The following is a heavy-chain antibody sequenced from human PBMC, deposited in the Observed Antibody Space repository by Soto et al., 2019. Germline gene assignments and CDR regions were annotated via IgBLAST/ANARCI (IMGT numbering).Heavy chain of an antibody. J-gene: IGHJ4*02. Sequence: GGSLRLSCAASGFTFSSYAMSWVRQAPGKGLEWVSAIISGSGGSTFYADSVKGRFTISRDNSKNTLYLQMNGLRAEDTAVYYCAKDRKSGWQYYFDYWGQGTLVTVSS. V-gene: IGHV3-23*01. CDR1: GFTFSSYA. CDR3: AKDRKSGWQYYFDY. CDR2: IISGSGGST. D-gene: IGHD6-19*01.